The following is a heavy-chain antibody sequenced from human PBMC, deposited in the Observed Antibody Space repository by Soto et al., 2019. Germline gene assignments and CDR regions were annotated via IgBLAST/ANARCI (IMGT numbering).Heavy chain of an antibody. CDR2: VSTSGRST. J-gene: IGHJ4*02. CDR1: GFTFSSYS. D-gene: IGHD2-15*01. Sequence: GGSLRLSCAASGFTFSSYSMNWVRQAPGKGLEAISAVSTSGRSTYYADSVKDRFTISRDNSKNTLFLQMGSLRPEDTAIYYCVKQAHGFDGVAFDYWGQGTQVTVSS. CDR3: VKQAHGFDGVAFDY. V-gene: IGHV3-64D*06.